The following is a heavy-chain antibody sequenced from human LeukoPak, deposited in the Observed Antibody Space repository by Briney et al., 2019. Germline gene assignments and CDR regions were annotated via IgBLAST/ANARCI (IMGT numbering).Heavy chain of an antibody. D-gene: IGHD3-3*01. CDR2: ISWNSGSI. J-gene: IGHJ4*02. CDR3: AKDMAPWNDFWSGYPLDY. CDR1: GFTFDDYA. V-gene: IGHV3-9*01. Sequence: GGSLRLSCAASGFTFDDYAMHWVRQAPGKGLEWVSGISWNSGSIGYADSVKGRFTISRDNAKNSLYLQTNSLRAEDTALYYCAKDMAPWNDFWSGYPLDYWGQGTLVTVSS.